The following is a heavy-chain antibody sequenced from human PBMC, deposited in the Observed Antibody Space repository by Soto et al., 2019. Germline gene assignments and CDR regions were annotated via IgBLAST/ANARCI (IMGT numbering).Heavy chain of an antibody. CDR1: GYTFTSYY. D-gene: IGHD6-13*01. Sequence: ASVKVSCKASGYTFTSYYMHWVRQAPGQGLEWMGIINPSGGSTSYAQKFQGRVTMTRDTSTSTVYMELSSLRSEDTAVYYCAGSVAAAGRENYFGCWGQGTRVAVSS. V-gene: IGHV1-46*01. CDR3: AGSVAAAGRENYFGC. CDR2: INPSGGST. J-gene: IGHJ4*02.